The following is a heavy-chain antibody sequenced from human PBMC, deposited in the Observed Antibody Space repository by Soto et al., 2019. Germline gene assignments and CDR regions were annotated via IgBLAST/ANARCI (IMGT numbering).Heavy chain of an antibody. J-gene: IGHJ1*01. Sequence: SETLSLTCTVSGGSISSYYWSWIRQPPGKGLEWIGYIYYSGSTNYNPSLKSRVTISVDTSKNQFSLKLSSVTAADTAVYYCARAAYGASDFQHWGQGTLVTVSS. D-gene: IGHD1-26*01. CDR1: GGSISSYY. CDR3: ARAAYGASDFQH. V-gene: IGHV4-59*01. CDR2: IYYSGST.